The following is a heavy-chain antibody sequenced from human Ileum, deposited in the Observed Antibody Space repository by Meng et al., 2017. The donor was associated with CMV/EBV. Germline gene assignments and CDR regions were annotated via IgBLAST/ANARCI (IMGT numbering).Heavy chain of an antibody. J-gene: IGHJ6*02. CDR2: ISPGSTTI. D-gene: IGHD6-19*01. Sequence: GGSLRLSCAASGFSFNDFYMTWIRLTPGAGLEWVAYISPGSTTINYADSVQGRFIIARANAQNSLYLQMNSLRVEDTSVYFRTRDHRGWSTSGGYFYGLDVWGRGTTVTVSS. CDR3: TRDHRGWSTSGGYFYGLDV. V-gene: IGHV3-11*01. CDR1: GFSFNDFY.